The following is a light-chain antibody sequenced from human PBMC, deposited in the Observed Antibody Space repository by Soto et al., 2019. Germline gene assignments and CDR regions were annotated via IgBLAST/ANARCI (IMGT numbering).Light chain of an antibody. CDR1: SSDVSDYNY. CDR2: EVD. CDR3: SSYTSSTTVVV. J-gene: IGLJ2*01. Sequence: QSALTQPASVSGSPGQSITISCTGISSDVSDYNYVSWFQQHPGKAPKLVIFEVDNRPSGVSNRFSGSRTADTASLTISGVQPEDEADYYCSSYTSSTTVVVFGGGTKLTVL. V-gene: IGLV2-14*01.